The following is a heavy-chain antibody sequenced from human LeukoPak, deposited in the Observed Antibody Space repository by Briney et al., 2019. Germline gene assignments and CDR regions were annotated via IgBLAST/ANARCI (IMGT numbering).Heavy chain of an antibody. Sequence: TASETLSLTCTVSGGSISSSSYYWGWIRQPPGKGLEWIGSIYYSGSTYYNPSLKSRVTISVDTSKNQFSLKLSSVTAADTAVYYCARFRLWLGGGPNWFDPWGQGTLVTVSS. CDR1: GGSISSSSYY. D-gene: IGHD3-10*01. V-gene: IGHV4-39*07. CDR3: ARFRLWLGGGPNWFDP. J-gene: IGHJ5*02. CDR2: IYYSGST.